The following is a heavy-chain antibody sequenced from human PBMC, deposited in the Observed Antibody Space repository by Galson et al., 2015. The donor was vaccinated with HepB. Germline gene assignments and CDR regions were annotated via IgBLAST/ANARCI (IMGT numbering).Heavy chain of an antibody. D-gene: IGHD4-17*01. CDR3: ARDKVAVTTWLGY. Sequence: SLRLSCAASGFTFSSYAMHWVRQAPGKGLEWVAVISYDGSNKYYADSVKGRFTISRDNSKNTLYLQMNSLRAEDTAVYYCARDKVAVTTWLGYWGQGTLVTVSS. J-gene: IGHJ4*02. CDR1: GFTFSSYA. V-gene: IGHV3-30-3*01. CDR2: ISYDGSNK.